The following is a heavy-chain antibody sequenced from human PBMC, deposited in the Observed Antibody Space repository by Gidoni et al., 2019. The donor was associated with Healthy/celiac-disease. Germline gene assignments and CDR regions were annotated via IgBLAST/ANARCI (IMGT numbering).Heavy chain of an antibody. CDR1: GFTVSSNY. CDR3: ARDGHSGYDYGYYYGMDV. D-gene: IGHD5-12*01. V-gene: IGHV3-53*02. CDR2: IYSGGST. J-gene: IGHJ6*02. Sequence: EVQLVETGGGLIQPGGSLRLSCAASGFTVSSNYMSWVRQAPGKGLEWVSGIYSGGSTYYADSVKGRFTISRDNSKNTLYLQMNSLRAEDTAVYYCARDGHSGYDYGYYYGMDVWGQGTTVTVSS.